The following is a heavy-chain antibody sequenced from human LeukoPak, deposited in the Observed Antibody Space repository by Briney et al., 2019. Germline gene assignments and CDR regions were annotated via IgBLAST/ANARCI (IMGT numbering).Heavy chain of an antibody. CDR3: ATKDGYKAH. CDR2: LHYTGTT. D-gene: IGHD5-24*01. J-gene: IGHJ4*02. V-gene: IGHV4-39*01. Sequence: SETLSLTCSVSGGSMSSGTYSRGWIRQPPGKGLEWIGSLHYTGTTYYNPSLRSRVTISVDTSKNQFSLKSTAVTAADTAVYYCATKDGYKAHWGQGTLVTVSS. CDR1: GGSMSSGTYS.